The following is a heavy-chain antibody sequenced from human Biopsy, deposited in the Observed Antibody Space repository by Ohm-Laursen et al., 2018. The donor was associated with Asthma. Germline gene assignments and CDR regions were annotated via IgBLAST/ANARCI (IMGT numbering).Heavy chain of an antibody. CDR2: INGKSNSI. D-gene: IGHD6-19*01. V-gene: IGHV3-11*01. CDR3: ARDSYSSGLYDDFES. J-gene: IGHJ4*02. Sequence: SLRLSCSASGFTFSDYYMRWIRQAPGKGLEWISYINGKSNSIEYADSVKGRFTISRDNAKNSLYLQMNSLRAEDTAVYYCARDSYSSGLYDDFESWGQGTLVTVSS. CDR1: GFTFSDYY.